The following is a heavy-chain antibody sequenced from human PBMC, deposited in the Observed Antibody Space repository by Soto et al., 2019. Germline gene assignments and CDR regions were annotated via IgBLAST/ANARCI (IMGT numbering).Heavy chain of an antibody. V-gene: IGHV4-31*03. CDR3: ARVRGYSYGYDFDY. CDR2: IYNSGST. J-gene: IGHJ4*02. CDR1: GCSVSSSGPY. D-gene: IGHD5-18*01. Sequence: SETLSLTCSVSGCSVSSSGPYWSWIRQHPGKGLEWIGYIYNSGSTYYNPSLSSRVTISIDTSKNQFSLKLSSVTAADTAVYYCARVRGYSYGYDFDYWGQGTLVTVSS.